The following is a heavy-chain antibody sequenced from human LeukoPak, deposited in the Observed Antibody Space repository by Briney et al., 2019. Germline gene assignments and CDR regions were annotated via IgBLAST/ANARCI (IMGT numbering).Heavy chain of an antibody. CDR3: ARSPLGYCSGNSCSYFEY. D-gene: IGHD2-15*01. Sequence: GESLKISCKGSGYSFTNYWIGWVRQMPGKGLEWMGIIYPGDSDTRYSPSFQGQVTISAANSTSTAYLQWSSLKASDTAMYYCARSPLGYCSGNSCSYFEYWGQGTLVTVSS. CDR1: GYSFTNYW. CDR2: IYPGDSDT. V-gene: IGHV5-51*01. J-gene: IGHJ4*02.